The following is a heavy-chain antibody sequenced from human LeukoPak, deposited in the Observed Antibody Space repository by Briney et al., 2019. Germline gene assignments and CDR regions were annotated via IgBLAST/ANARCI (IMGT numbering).Heavy chain of an antibody. J-gene: IGHJ2*01. CDR1: GGSISSYY. Sequence: SETLSLTCTVSGGSISSYYWSWIRQPPGKGLEWIGYIYYSGSTYYNPSLKSRVTISVDTSKNQFSLKLSSVTAADTAVYYCARGNYYDSSGYYSSIIRRYFDLWGRGTLVTVSS. CDR3: ARGNYYDSSGYYSSIIRRYFDL. V-gene: IGHV4-30-4*01. D-gene: IGHD3-22*01. CDR2: IYYSGST.